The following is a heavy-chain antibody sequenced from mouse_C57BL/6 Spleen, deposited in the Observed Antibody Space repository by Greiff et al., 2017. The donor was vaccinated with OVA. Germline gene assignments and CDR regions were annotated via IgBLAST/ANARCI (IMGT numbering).Heavy chain of an antibody. CDR2: IYPGSGST. V-gene: IGHV1-55*01. CDR3: ARPYDGYYVQYWYFDV. J-gene: IGHJ1*03. D-gene: IGHD2-3*01. Sequence: VHLVESGAELVKPGASVKMSCKASGYTFTSYWITWVKQRPGQGLEWIGDIYPGSGSTNYNEKFKSKATLTVDTSSSTAYMQLSSLTSEDSAVYYCARPYDGYYVQYWYFDVWGTGTTVTVSS. CDR1: GYTFTSYW.